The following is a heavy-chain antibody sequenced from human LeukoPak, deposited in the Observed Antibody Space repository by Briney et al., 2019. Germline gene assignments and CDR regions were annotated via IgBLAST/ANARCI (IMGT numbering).Heavy chain of an antibody. Sequence: ASVKVSCKTSGYTFTIYGISWVRQAPGQGLEWMGLISAYGNTNYAQNLQGRVTMTTDTSTSTAYMELRSLRSDDTAVYYCARKGCFDNCYLFDYWGQGTLVTVSS. CDR3: ARKGCFDNCYLFDY. J-gene: IGHJ4*02. CDR1: GYTFTIYG. CDR2: ISAYGNT. V-gene: IGHV1-18*01. D-gene: IGHD1-20*01.